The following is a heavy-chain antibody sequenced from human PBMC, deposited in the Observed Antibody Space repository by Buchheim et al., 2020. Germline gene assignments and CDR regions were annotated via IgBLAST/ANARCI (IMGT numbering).Heavy chain of an antibody. CDR3: AAQSALGRTVADY. D-gene: IGHD7-27*01. CDR1: GESFSAYY. Sequence: QVRLQQWGAGLLKPSETLSLTCAVFGESFSAYYWSWIRQPPGKGLEWIGEINHSGSTNYNPSLKSRVTISVNPSTTQFSLKLTSLTAADTAVYYCAAQSALGRTVADYWGQGTL. CDR2: INHSGST. J-gene: IGHJ4*02. V-gene: IGHV4-34*01.